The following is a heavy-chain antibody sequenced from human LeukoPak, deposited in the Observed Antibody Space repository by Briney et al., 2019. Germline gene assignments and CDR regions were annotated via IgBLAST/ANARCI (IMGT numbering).Heavy chain of an antibody. Sequence: ASVKVSCKASGYTFTSYGISWVRQAPGQGLEWVGWISAYNGNTNYAQKLQGRVTMTTDTSTSTAYMELRSLRSDDTAVYYCARPSRGRGPIDYYYYYMDVWGKGTTATVSS. CDR2: ISAYNGNT. V-gene: IGHV1-18*01. CDR3: ARPSRGRGPIDYYYYYMDV. CDR1: GYTFTSYG. J-gene: IGHJ6*03. D-gene: IGHD2-15*01.